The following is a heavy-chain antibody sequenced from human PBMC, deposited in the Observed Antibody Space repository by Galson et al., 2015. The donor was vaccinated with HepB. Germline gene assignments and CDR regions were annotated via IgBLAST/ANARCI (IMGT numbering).Heavy chain of an antibody. CDR2: ISAYNGNT. J-gene: IGHJ5*02. CDR1: GYTFTSYG. Sequence: SVKVSCKASGYTFTSYGISWVRQAPGQGLEWMGWISAYNGNTNYAQKLQGRVTMTTDTSTSTAYMELRSLRSDDTAVYYCARSDIVVVPAAHNWFDPWGQGTLVTVSS. CDR3: ARSDIVVVPAAHNWFDP. D-gene: IGHD2-2*01. V-gene: IGHV1-18*01.